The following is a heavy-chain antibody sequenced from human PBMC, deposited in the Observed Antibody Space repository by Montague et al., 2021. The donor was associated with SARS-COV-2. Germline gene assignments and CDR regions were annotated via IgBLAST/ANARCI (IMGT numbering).Heavy chain of an antibody. D-gene: IGHD3-10*01. V-gene: IGHV3-33*01. CDR1: GFTFSSYG. CDR3: ARDAYGSGSYYFDY. Sequence: SLRLSCAASGFTFSSYGMHWVRQAPGKGLEWVAVIWYDGSNKYYADSVKGRFTISRDNSKNTLYLQMNSLRAEDTAVYYCARDAYGSGSYYFDYWGQGTLVTASS. CDR2: IWYDGSNK. J-gene: IGHJ4*02.